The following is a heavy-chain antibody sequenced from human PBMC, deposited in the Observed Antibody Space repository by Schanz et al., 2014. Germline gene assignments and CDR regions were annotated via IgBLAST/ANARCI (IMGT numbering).Heavy chain of an antibody. CDR1: EYSFTSYS. CDR3: AKAEYDILTDSYSRLDP. Sequence: QVHLVQSGAEVKRPGASVKVSCKASEYSFTSYSMHWVRQAPGQRLEWMGWINTGSGDTKYSQNFQGRVTMTTDTSTSTVYMELRSLRSDDTAVYYCAKAEYDILTDSYSRLDPWGQGTLGTVSS. V-gene: IGHV1-3*04. D-gene: IGHD3-9*01. CDR2: INTGSGDT. J-gene: IGHJ5*02.